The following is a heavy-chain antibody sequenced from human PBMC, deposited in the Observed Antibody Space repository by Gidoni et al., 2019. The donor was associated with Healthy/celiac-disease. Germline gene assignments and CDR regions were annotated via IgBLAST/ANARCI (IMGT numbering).Heavy chain of an antibody. CDR2: IYYSGST. CDR1: GGSISSYY. CDR3: ARSYEPRTYYGDY. J-gene: IGHJ4*02. V-gene: IGHV4-59*01. D-gene: IGHD4-17*01. Sequence: QVQLQESGPGLVKPSGTLSLPCTVSGGSISSYYWSWIRQPPGKGLEWIGYIYYSGSTNYNPSLKSRVTISVDTSKNQFSLKLSSMTAADTAVYYCARSYEPRTYYGDYWGQGTLVTVSS.